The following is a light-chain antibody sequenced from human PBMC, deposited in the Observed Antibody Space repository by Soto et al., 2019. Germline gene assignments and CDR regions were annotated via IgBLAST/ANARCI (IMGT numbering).Light chain of an antibody. Sequence: DIQMTQSPSSLSASVGDRVTITCRASQSISSYLNWYQQKPGKAPKLLIYAASFLQSGVPSRFTGSGSGTDFTLTVSSQQTEDFATYYCQQRETFGQGTKVEIK. CDR1: QSISSY. CDR3: QQRET. J-gene: IGKJ1*01. V-gene: IGKV1-39*01. CDR2: AAS.